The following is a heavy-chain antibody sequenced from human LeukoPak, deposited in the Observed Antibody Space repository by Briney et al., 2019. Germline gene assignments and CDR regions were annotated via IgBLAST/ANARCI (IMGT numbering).Heavy chain of an antibody. J-gene: IGHJ4*02. Sequence: GESLKISCKGSGYSFTTYRISWVRQMPGKGLEWMGTIDPRDSYSNYSPSFQGHVTISADKSISTASLQWSSLKASDTAMYYCARHGGGFDYWGQGTPVTVSS. CDR3: ARHGGGFDY. D-gene: IGHD3-10*01. CDR1: GYSFTTYR. CDR2: IDPRDSYS. V-gene: IGHV5-10-1*01.